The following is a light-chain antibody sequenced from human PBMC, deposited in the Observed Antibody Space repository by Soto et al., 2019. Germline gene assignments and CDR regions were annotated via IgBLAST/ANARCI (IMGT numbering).Light chain of an antibody. J-gene: IGKJ2*01. Sequence: DIQMTQSPSTLSASVGDRVTITCRASQSISSWLAWYQQKPGEAPKLLIYKPSSLESGVPSRFSGSGSGTSFTLTISSLQPDDFATYYCQQYNSYSYTFGQGTKLEIK. V-gene: IGKV1-5*03. CDR1: QSISSW. CDR2: KPS. CDR3: QQYNSYSYT.